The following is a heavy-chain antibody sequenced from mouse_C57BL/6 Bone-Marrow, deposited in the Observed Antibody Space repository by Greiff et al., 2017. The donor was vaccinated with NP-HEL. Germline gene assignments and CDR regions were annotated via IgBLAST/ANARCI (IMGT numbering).Heavy chain of an antibody. J-gene: IGHJ2*01. CDR2: FYPGSGII. CDR1: GYTFTEYT. V-gene: IGHV1-62-2*01. Sequence: VQLQQSGAELVKPGASVKLSCKASGYTFTEYTIPWVKQRSGQGLEWIGWFYPGSGIIKYNEKFKDKATLTADKSANAVNMELRRLTSENSAVDFGERHEESGYCFDYWGQGTTLTVSS. CDR3: ERHEESGYCFDY.